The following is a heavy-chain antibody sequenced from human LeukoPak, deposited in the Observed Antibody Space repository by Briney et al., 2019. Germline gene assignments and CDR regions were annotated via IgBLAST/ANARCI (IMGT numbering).Heavy chain of an antibody. Sequence: SGGSLRLSCAASGFTFSSYGMHWVRQAPGKGLEWVAVIWYDGSNKYYADSVKGRFTISRDNSKNTLYLQMNSPRAEDTAVYYCARDSGGDAFDIWGQGIMVTVSS. CDR2: IWYDGSNK. V-gene: IGHV3-33*01. J-gene: IGHJ3*02. CDR1: GFTFSSYG. D-gene: IGHD2-15*01. CDR3: ARDSGGDAFDI.